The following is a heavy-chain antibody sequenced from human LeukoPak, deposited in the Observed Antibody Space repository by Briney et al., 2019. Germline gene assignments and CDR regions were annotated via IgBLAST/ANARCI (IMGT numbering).Heavy chain of an antibody. CDR3: ARVCSSYYYYYYMDV. CDR2: IYHSGST. Sequence: SETLSLTCAVSGYSISSGYYWGWIRQPPGKGLEWIGSIYHSGSTYYSPSLKSRVTISVDTSKNQFSLKLSSVTAADTAVYYCARVCSSYYYYYYMDVWGKGTTVTVSS. CDR1: GYSISSGYY. D-gene: IGHD2-15*01. V-gene: IGHV4-38-2*01. J-gene: IGHJ6*03.